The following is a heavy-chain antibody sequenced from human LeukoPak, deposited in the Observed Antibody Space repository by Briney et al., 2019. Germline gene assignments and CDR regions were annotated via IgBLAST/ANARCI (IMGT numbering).Heavy chain of an antibody. CDR2: INPNSGGT. CDR3: ARGGKALRYFDWLLYPFDY. Sequence: ASVKVSCKASGYTFTGYYMHWVRQAPGQGLEWMGWINPNSGGTNYAQKFQGWVTMTRDTSISTAYMELSRLRSDDTAVYYCARGGKALRYFDWLLYPFDYWGQGTLVTVSS. V-gene: IGHV1-2*04. J-gene: IGHJ4*02. D-gene: IGHD3-9*01. CDR1: GYTFTGYY.